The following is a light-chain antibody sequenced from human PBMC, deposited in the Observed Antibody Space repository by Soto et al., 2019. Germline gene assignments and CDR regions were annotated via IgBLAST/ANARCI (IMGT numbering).Light chain of an antibody. CDR3: QQYYTYPLA. V-gene: IGKV1-8*01. CDR1: RPISTY. J-gene: IGKJ1*01. CDR2: AAS. Sequence: AIRMTQSPSSISAFTGDRVTITCRTSRPISTYLAWYQQKLGKTPTLIMYAASTLQSGVPSRFSGSGSGTDFTLNISCLQSEDFETYYGQQYYTYPLAFGQGTNIEIK.